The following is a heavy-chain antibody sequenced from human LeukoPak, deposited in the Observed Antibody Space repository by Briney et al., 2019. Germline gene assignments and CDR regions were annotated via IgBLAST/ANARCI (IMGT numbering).Heavy chain of an antibody. D-gene: IGHD1-14*01. CDR3: ARVRIILPPRKDYYGMDV. V-gene: IGHV1-18*01. Sequence: ASVKVSCKASGYTFTSYDINWVRQAPGQGLEWMGWISAYNGNTNYAQKLQGRVTMTTDTSTSTAYMELRSLRSDGTAVYYCARVRIILPPRKDYYGMDVWGQGTTVTVSS. CDR2: ISAYNGNT. CDR1: GYTFTSYD. J-gene: IGHJ6*02.